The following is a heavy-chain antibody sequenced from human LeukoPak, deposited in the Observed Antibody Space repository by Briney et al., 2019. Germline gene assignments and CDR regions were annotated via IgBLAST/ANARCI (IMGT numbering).Heavy chain of an antibody. D-gene: IGHD6-6*01. V-gene: IGHV3-30*02. CDR1: GFTFSYYV. J-gene: IGHJ4*02. CDR3: AKDFQAARRGDY. Sequence: GRSLRLSCAASGFTFSYYVMHWVRQAPGKGLEWVAFIRYDGSNKYYADSVKGRFTISRDNSKNTLYLQMNSLRAEDTAVYYCAKDFQAARRGDYWGQGTLVTVSS. CDR2: IRYDGSNK.